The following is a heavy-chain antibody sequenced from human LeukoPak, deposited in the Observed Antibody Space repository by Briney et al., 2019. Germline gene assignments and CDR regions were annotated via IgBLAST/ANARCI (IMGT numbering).Heavy chain of an antibody. CDR2: IYSGGST. CDR3: ARWSYDSSRYGDY. Sequence: GGSLRLSCAASGFTVGSNHMSWVRQAPGKGLEWVSDIYSGGSTNYADSVKGRFTISRDNSKNTLDLQMNSLRAEDTAVYYCARWSYDSSRYGDYWGQGTLVTVSS. J-gene: IGHJ4*02. CDR1: GFTVGSNH. V-gene: IGHV3-66*01. D-gene: IGHD3-22*01.